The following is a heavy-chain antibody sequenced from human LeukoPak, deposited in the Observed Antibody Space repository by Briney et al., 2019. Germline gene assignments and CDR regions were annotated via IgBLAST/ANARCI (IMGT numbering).Heavy chain of an antibody. CDR3: AREAVYYDFWSGYSGSDAFDI. Sequence: GGSLRLSCAASGFTFSSYSMNWVRQAPGKGLEWVSSISSSSSYIYYADSVKGRFTISRDNAKNSLYLQMNSLRAEDTAVYYCAREAVYYDFWSGYSGSDAFDIWGQGTMVTVSS. V-gene: IGHV3-21*01. CDR1: GFTFSSYS. J-gene: IGHJ3*02. D-gene: IGHD3-3*01. CDR2: ISSSSSYI.